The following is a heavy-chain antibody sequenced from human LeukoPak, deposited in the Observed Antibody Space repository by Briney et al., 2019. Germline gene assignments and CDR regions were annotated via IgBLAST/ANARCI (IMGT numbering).Heavy chain of an antibody. CDR2: ISYDGSNK. D-gene: IGHD5-12*01. CDR1: GFTFSSYA. CDR3: ARGGYSGYDYSPLYYYYMDV. Sequence: GGALRLSCAASGFTFSSYAMHWVRQAPGKGLEGGAVISYDGSNKYYADSVKGRFTISRDNSKNTLYLQMNSLRAEDTAVYYCARGGYSGYDYSPLYYYYMDVWGKGTTVTVSS. J-gene: IGHJ6*03. V-gene: IGHV3-30*04.